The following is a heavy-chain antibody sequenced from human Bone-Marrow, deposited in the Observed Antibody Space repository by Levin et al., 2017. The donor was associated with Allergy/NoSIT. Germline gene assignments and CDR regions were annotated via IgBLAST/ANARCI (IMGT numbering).Heavy chain of an antibody. CDR3: AKECDTWGADP. D-gene: IGHD1-26*01. CDR2: ISGSGDRT. CDR1: GFIFSSYA. V-gene: IGHV3-23*01. J-gene: IGHJ5*02. Sequence: GGSLRLSCAASGFIFSSYAMNWVRQAPGKGLAWVAGISGSGDRTYYADSVKGRFTISRDNSKNTVYLQMNNLRVEDAAVYFCAKECDTWGADPWGQGTLVTVSS.